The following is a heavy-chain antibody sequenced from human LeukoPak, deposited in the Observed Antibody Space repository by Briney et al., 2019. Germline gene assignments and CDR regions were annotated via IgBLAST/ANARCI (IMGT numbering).Heavy chain of an antibody. CDR3: AKDRVGATRRDY. V-gene: IGHV3-23*01. CDR2: ICGIGYHT. Sequence: LRLYCSSTEFTFLSYAMSWVHQPQGPGLDWDSPICGIGYHTYYADSVKGRFTISRDNSKNTLYLQRNSLRAEDTTVYYCAKDRVGATRRDYWGQGTLVTVSS. J-gene: IGHJ4*02. CDR1: EFTFLSYA. D-gene: IGHD1-26*01.